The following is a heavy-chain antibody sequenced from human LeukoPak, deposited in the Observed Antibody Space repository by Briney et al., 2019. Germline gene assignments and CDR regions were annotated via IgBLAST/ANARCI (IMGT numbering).Heavy chain of an antibody. V-gene: IGHV3-30-3*01. CDR2: ISYDGSNK. D-gene: IGHD3-22*01. CDR3: AGHYYDSSGYYPPETD. CDR1: GFTFSSYA. J-gene: IGHJ4*02. Sequence: GGSLRLSCAASGFTFSSYAMHWVRQAPGKGLEWVAVISYDGSNKYYADSVKGRFTISRDNSKNTLYLQMNSLRAEDTAVYYCAGHYYDSSGYYPPETDWGQGTLVTVSS.